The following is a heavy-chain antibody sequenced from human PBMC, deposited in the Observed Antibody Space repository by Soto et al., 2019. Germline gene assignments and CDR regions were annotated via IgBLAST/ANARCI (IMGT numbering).Heavy chain of an antibody. CDR2: ISYDGSNK. D-gene: IGHD3-10*01. CDR1: GFTFSSYG. CDR3: AKDWGSYYYGSGSCDY. J-gene: IGHJ4*02. V-gene: IGHV3-30*18. Sequence: QVQLVESGGGVVQPGRSLRLSCAASGFTFSSYGMHWVRQAPGKGLEWVAVISYDGSNKYYADSVKGRFTISRDNSKNTLYLQMNSLSAEATAVYYCAKDWGSYYYGSGSCDYWGQGTMVTVSS.